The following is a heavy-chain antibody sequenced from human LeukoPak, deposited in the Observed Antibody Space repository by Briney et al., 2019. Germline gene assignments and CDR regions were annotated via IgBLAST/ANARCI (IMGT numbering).Heavy chain of an antibody. CDR2: IVVGSGNT. V-gene: IGHV1-58*01. Sequence: SVKVSCKASGSTFTSSAVQWVRQARGQRLEWIGWIVVGSGNTNYAQKFQERVTITRDMSTSTAYMELSSLRSEDTAVYYCAAVSYYDFWSGYFNSDVDYWGQGTLVTVSS. J-gene: IGHJ4*02. CDR3: AAVSYYDFWSGYFNSDVDY. D-gene: IGHD3-3*01. CDR1: GSTFTSSA.